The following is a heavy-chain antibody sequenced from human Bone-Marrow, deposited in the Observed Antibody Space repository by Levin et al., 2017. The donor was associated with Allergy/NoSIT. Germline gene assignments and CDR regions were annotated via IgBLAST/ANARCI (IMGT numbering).Heavy chain of an antibody. V-gene: IGHV3-23*01. CDR3: AKIISRWGGSSWYNWFDP. J-gene: IGHJ5*02. D-gene: IGHD6-13*01. CDR2: ISGSGGST. Sequence: PGGSLRLSCAASGFTFSSYAMSWVRQAPGKGLEWVSAISGSGGSTYYADSVKGRFTISRDNSKNTLYLQMNSLRAEDTAVYYCAKIISRWGGSSWYNWFDPWGQGTLVTVSS. CDR1: GFTFSSYA.